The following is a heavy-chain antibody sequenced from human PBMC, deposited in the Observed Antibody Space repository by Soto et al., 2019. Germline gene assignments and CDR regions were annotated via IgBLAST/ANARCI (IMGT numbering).Heavy chain of an antibody. CDR1: GSTLSPYW. Sequence: EVQLVESGGGLVQPGGSLRLSCAVSGSTLSPYWMHWVRQGPGKGLVWVSRISGDARTTNYADSVKGRFTISRDNAKSTLYLQMNTVRAEDTAVYYCLREDQLERLNWGQGTLVTVSS. CDR3: LREDQLERLN. CDR2: ISGDARTT. V-gene: IGHV3-74*01. D-gene: IGHD1-1*01. J-gene: IGHJ4*02.